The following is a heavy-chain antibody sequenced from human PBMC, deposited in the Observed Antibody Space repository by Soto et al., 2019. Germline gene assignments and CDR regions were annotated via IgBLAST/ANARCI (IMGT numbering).Heavy chain of an antibody. CDR2: INHSGST. J-gene: IGHJ6*02. CDR3: ARSIKIFGVVIIAHYGMDV. V-gene: IGHV4-34*01. D-gene: IGHD3-3*01. CDR1: GGSFSGYY. Sequence: SETLSLTCAVYGGSFSGYYWSWIRQPPGKGLEWIGEINHSGSTNYNPSLKSRVTISVDTSKNQFSLKLSSVTAADTAVYYCARSIKIFGVVIIAHYGMDVWGQGTTVTVSS.